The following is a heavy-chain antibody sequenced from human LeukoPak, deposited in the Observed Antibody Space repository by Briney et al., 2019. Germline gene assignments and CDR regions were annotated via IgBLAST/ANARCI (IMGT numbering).Heavy chain of an antibody. CDR1: GITFREFA. CDR3: ATRGNDSEYYRCPY. J-gene: IGHJ4*02. Sequence: GGSLRLSCTTSGITFREFAMTWVRQAPGKGLEWIGFIRSKLYGATPEYAAPVKGRFTISRDDSNSIAYLKMSSLKTEDTAVYYCATRGNDSEYYRCPYWGQGALVSVSS. D-gene: IGHD2/OR15-2a*01. CDR2: IRSKLYGATP. V-gene: IGHV3-49*04.